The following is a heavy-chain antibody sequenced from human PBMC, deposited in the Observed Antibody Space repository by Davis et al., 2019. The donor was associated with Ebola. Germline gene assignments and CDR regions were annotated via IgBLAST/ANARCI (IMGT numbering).Heavy chain of an antibody. CDR3: ARSSGYCTNGVCYGYYYGMDV. Sequence: GGSLRLSCAASGFTFSSYAMHWVRQAPGKGLEWVAVISYDGSNKYYADSVKGRFTISRDNSKNTLYLQMNSLRAEDTAVYYCARSSGYCTNGVCYGYYYGMDVWGKGTTVTVSS. D-gene: IGHD2-8*01. CDR1: GFTFSSYA. J-gene: IGHJ6*04. CDR2: ISYDGSNK. V-gene: IGHV3-30-3*01.